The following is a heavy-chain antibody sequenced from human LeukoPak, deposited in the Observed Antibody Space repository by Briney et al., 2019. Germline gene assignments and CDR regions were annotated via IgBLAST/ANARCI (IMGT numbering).Heavy chain of an antibody. CDR1: GYSFTSYW. J-gene: IGHJ6*03. D-gene: IGHD2-2*01. Sequence: GESLKISCKGSGYSFTSYWIGWVRQMPGKGVEWMGIIYPGDSDTRYSPSFQGQVTISADKSISTAYLQWSSLKASDTAMYYCARHRALVPAATNPYYYYYYMDVWGKGTTVTVSS. CDR2: IYPGDSDT. CDR3: ARHRALVPAATNPYYYYYYMDV. V-gene: IGHV5-51*01.